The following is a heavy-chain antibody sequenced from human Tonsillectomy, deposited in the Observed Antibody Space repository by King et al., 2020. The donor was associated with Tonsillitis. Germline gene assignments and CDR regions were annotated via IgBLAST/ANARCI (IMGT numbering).Heavy chain of an antibody. CDR1: GFTFSSYS. CDR2: ISSSSSTI. J-gene: IGHJ5*02. V-gene: IGHV3-48*02. D-gene: IGHD4-17*01. CDR3: ARAYYGDYRYWFDP. Sequence: DVQLVESGGGLVQPGGSLRLSCAASGFTFSSYSMNWVRQAPGKGLEWVSYISSSSSTIYYADSVKGRFTISRDNAKNSLYLQMNSLRDEDTAVYYWARAYYGDYRYWFDPWGQGTLVTVSS.